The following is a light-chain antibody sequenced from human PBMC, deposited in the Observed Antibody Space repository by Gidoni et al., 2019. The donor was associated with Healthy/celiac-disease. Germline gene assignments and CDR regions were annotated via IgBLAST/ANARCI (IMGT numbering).Light chain of an antibody. CDR2: DAS. Sequence: DSVLTLYPATLYLSPGERATLSCRASQSVSSYLACYQQKPGQAPRLLIYDASNRATGIPARFSGSVSGTDFTLTISSLEPEDFAFYYCQQRSNWPLTFGGGTKVEIK. J-gene: IGKJ4*01. CDR3: QQRSNWPLT. CDR1: QSVSSY. V-gene: IGKV3-11*01.